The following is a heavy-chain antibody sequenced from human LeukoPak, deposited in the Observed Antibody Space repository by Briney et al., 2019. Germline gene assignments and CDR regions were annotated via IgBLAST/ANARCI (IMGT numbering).Heavy chain of an antibody. D-gene: IGHD3-22*01. V-gene: IGHV3-23*01. CDR3: AKDGYYDSSAYYYVRYFDL. CDR1: GFTFSIYG. CDR2: MSGSGGST. J-gene: IGHJ2*01. Sequence: GSLRLSCAASGFTFSIYGMSWVRQAPGRGLEWVSAMSGSGGSTYYADSVKGRFTISRDNSKNTLYLQMNSLRAEDTAVYYCAKDGYYDSSAYYYVRYFDLWGRGTLVTVSS.